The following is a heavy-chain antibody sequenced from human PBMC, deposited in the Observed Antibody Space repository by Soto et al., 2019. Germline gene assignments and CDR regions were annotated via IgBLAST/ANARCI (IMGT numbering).Heavy chain of an antibody. Sequence: EALSLTCTVSGDSISSYYWGWIRQPPGKGLEWIGYIHYSGSTNYNPSLKSRVTISVDTPKSQFSLKVNSMTAADTAVYYCARGGLAARKGRWFNPWGQGTLVTVSS. CDR2: IHYSGST. CDR1: GDSISSYY. D-gene: IGHD6-6*01. CDR3: ARGGLAARKGRWFNP. J-gene: IGHJ5*01. V-gene: IGHV4-59*01.